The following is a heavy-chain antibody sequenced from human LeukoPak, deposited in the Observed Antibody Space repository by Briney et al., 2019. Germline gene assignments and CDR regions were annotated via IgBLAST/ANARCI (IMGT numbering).Heavy chain of an antibody. D-gene: IGHD3-3*01. V-gene: IGHV4-31*03. CDR1: GGSISSGGHY. CDR2: INYSGST. Sequence: PSETLSLTCTVSGGSISSGGHYWSWIRQHPGKGLEWIGYINYSGSTYYNPSLKSRVTISVDTSQNQFSLRLSSVTAADMAVYYCARDEAIFGAGYYYGLDVWGQGTTVTVSS. CDR3: ARDEAIFGAGYYYGLDV. J-gene: IGHJ6*02.